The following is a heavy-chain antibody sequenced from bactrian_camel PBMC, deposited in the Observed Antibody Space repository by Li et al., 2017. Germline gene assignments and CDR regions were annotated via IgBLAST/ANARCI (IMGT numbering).Heavy chain of an antibody. CDR2: ILSNSDTT. D-gene: IGHD6*01. J-gene: IGHJ4*01. Sequence: QLVESGGGLVQPGESLSLPCSASGFTFDRYWMAWVRQAPGKGLEWVSTILSNSDTTYYAESMKGRFTISRDNAKNTVYPQMNNLKPEDTAVYYCVKGGLSRGGSWPDWGQGTQVTVS. CDR3: VKGGLSRGGSWPD. V-gene: IGHV3S25*01. CDR1: GFTFDRYW.